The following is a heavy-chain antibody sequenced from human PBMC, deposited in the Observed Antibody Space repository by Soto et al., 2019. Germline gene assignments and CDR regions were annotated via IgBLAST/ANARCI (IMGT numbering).Heavy chain of an antibody. J-gene: IGHJ6*02. Sequence: QVQLQESGPGLVKPSGTLSLTCAVSGGSISRSNWWSWVRQPPGKGLEWIGEIYHSGSTNYNPSRTSRVTISVDTSKNQFSLKLSSVTAADTAVSYCARVSGSYYYGMDVWGQGTTVTVSS. CDR2: IYHSGST. CDR3: ARVSGSYYYGMDV. CDR1: GGSISRSNW. V-gene: IGHV4-4*02. D-gene: IGHD1-26*01.